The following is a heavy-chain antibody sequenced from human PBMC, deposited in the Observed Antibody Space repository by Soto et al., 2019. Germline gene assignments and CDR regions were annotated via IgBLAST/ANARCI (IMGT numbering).Heavy chain of an antibody. J-gene: IGHJ4*02. CDR2: IYHSGSA. CDR1: SASISSGAYS. Sequence: PSETLSLTCDVSSASISSGAYSWSWIRRPPGKGLEWIGYIYHSGSAYYTPSLKSRVTMSMDRSKDQLSLKLSSVTAADTAVYFCARGMVKGNYFDYWAQGTLVTVSS. D-gene: IGHD2-15*01. V-gene: IGHV4-30-2*01. CDR3: ARGMVKGNYFDY.